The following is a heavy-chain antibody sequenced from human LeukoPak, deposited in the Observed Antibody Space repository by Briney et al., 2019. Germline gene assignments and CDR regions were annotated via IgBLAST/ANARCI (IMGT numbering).Heavy chain of an antibody. CDR1: GFTLSSYA. Sequence: GGSLRLSCVASGFTLSSYALSWVRQAPGKGLEWVSVISASGVTTYYADSVKGRFTISRDTSKDTVYLQMHSLRAEDTAVYYCAKGDVLPTYPTFDYWGQGTLVTVSS. CDR2: ISASGVTT. J-gene: IGHJ4*02. V-gene: IGHV3-23*01. D-gene: IGHD3-9*01. CDR3: AKGDVLPTYPTFDY.